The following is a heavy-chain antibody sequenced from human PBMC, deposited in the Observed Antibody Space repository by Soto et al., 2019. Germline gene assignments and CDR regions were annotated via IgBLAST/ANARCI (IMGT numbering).Heavy chain of an antibody. CDR2: IYPSDSDT. CDR1: GYNFAGYW. V-gene: IGHV5-51*01. CDR3: ARHGFYGDYSSNYFDP. D-gene: IGHD4-17*01. Sequence: PGESLKISCKGSGYNFAGYWIAWVRQMPGKGLEYMGIIYPSDSDTRYSPSFQGQVTISADKSISTAYLQWSSLKASDTAIYYCARHGFYGDYSSNYFDPWGQGTLVTVSS. J-gene: IGHJ5*02.